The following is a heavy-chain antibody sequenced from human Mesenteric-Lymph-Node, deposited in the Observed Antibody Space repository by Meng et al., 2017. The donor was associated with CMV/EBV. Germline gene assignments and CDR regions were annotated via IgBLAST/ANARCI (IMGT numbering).Heavy chain of an antibody. V-gene: IGHV3-48*04. CDR3: ARECSTGCYPYTYAMDV. Sequence: GESLKISCAASGFTFSDYSVNWVRQAPGKGLEWVSYISDTSSTIYYADSVKGRFTVSRDNAKNSLYLQMNSLRAEDTAVYYCARECSTGCYPYTYAMDVWGQGTTVTVSS. CDR2: ISDTSSTI. J-gene: IGHJ6*02. CDR1: GFTFSDYS. D-gene: IGHD2-2*01.